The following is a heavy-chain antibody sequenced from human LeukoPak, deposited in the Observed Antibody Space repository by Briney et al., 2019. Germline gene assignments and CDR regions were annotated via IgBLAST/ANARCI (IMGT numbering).Heavy chain of an antibody. CDR1: GFTFSSYA. CDR2: ISSSGGST. D-gene: IGHD3-3*01. V-gene: IGHV3-23*01. Sequence: GGSLRLSCAASGFTFSSYAMRWVRQAPGKGLEWVSTISSSGGSTYYADSVKGRFTISRDNSKNTLYLQMNSLRAEDTAVYYCAGFNNDFWSGYSYYYYYMDVWGKGTTVTVSS. J-gene: IGHJ6*03. CDR3: AGFNNDFWSGYSYYYYYMDV.